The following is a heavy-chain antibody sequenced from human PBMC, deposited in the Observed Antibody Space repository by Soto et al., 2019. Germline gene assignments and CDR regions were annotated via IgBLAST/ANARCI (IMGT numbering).Heavy chain of an antibody. CDR1: GDTFDTYT. Sequence: QVQLVQSGTEVRKPGSSVNVSCQASGDTFDTYTFSWVRQAPGQGLQWMGEIIPMFRTTNYAPRFQGRLTLTADDSTRIVYMELNSLTFEDTAVYYCAGGAGGADAFDLWGQGTMIAVSS. V-gene: IGHV1-69*12. D-gene: IGHD3-16*01. CDR2: IIPMFRTT. J-gene: IGHJ3*01. CDR3: AGGAGGADAFDL.